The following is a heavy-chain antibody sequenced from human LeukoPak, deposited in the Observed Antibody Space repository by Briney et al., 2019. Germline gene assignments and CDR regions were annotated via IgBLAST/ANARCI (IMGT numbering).Heavy chain of an antibody. CDR2: FYSGGNT. Sequence: SGGSLRLSCVASGVTVSTNYMSWVRQAPGKGLEGGSVFYSGGNTYYADPVKGRFTISRDTSKNTLYLQMDSLRAEDTAVYYCATESGTYSGTCFDYWGQGNLVTVSS. CDR1: GVTVSTNY. CDR3: ATESGTYSGTCFDY. V-gene: IGHV3-53*01. D-gene: IGHD1-26*01. J-gene: IGHJ4*02.